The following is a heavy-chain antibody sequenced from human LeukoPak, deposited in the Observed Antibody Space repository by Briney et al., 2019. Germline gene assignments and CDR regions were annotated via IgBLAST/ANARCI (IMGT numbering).Heavy chain of an antibody. V-gene: IGHV4-59*08. Sequence: SETLSLTCTVSGGSISTYYWSWIRQPPGKGLEWIGYVYYTGSTNYNPSLKSRVTISVDTSKNQFSLKLSSVTAADTAVYYCARHTPENRRNGLDVWGRGTLVTVSS. J-gene: IGHJ4*02. CDR2: VYYTGST. CDR1: GGSISTYY. CDR3: ARHTPENRRNGLDV. D-gene: IGHD3/OR15-3a*01.